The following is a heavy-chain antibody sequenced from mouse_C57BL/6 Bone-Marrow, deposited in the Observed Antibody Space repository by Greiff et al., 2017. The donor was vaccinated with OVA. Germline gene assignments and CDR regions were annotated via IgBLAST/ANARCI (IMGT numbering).Heavy chain of an antibody. V-gene: IGHV5-4*01. CDR3: ARDRRRRGRFAY. D-gene: IGHD2-12*01. CDR1: GFTFSSYA. Sequence: EVKLMESGGGLVKPGGSLKLSCAASGFTFSSYAMSWVRQTPEKRLEWVATISDGGSYTYYPDNVKGRFTISRDNAKNNLYLQMSHLKSEDTAMYNCARDRRRRGRFAYWGQGTLVTVSA. CDR2: ISDGGSYT. J-gene: IGHJ3*01.